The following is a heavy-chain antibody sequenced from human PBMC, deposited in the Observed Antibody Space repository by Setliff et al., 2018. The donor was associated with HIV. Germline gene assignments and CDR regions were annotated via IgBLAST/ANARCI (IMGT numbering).Heavy chain of an antibody. D-gene: IGHD5-18*01. CDR2: IWTSGST. J-gene: IGHJ4*02. CDR1: GGSISSGSYY. CDR3: ARDSGGYNYGFAVGSFDN. V-gene: IGHV4-61*02. Sequence: SETLSLTCTVSGGSISSGSYYWSWIRQPAGKGLEWIGRIWTSGSTNYNPSLKSRVTISVDTSKSQFSLKLTSVAAADTAVYYCARDSGGYNYGFAVGSFDNWGQGALVTVSS.